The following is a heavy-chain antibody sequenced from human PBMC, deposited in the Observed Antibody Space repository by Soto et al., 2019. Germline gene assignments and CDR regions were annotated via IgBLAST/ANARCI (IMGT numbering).Heavy chain of an antibody. D-gene: IGHD3-10*01. J-gene: IGHJ6*02. CDR2: ISYDGSNK. CDR1: GFTFSSYG. Sequence: QVQLVESGGGVVQPGRSLRLSCAASGFTFSSYGMHWVRQAPGKGLEWVAVISYDGSNKYYADSVKGRFTISRDNSKNMLYLQMNSLRAEETAVYYCAKEGGYYGSGSYSVGENYYGMDVWGQGTTVTVSS. V-gene: IGHV3-30*18. CDR3: AKEGGYYGSGSYSVGENYYGMDV.